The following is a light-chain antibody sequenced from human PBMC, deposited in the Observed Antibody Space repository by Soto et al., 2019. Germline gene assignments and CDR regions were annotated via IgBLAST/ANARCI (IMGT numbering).Light chain of an antibody. CDR2: KAS. Sequence: DLQMTPSPSTPSAFVGDKGTIPFRASQTISTWLAWYQKKPGRAPKLLIYKASVLETVAPSRFSGTGSGTEFTLTINGLQPDDFATYYCQQYSSYSPITFGQGTRLEI. CDR3: QQYSSYSPIT. CDR1: QTISTW. J-gene: IGKJ5*01. V-gene: IGKV1-5*03.